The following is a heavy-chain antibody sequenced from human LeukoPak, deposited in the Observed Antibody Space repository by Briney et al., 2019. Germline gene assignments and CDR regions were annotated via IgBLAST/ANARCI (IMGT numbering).Heavy chain of an antibody. Sequence: SETLSLTCAVYGGSFSGYYWSWIRQPPGKGLEWIGEINHSGSTNYNPSLKSRVTISVDTSKNQFSLRLSSVTAADTAVYYCASRGDYGGNVGADYWGQGTLVTVSS. D-gene: IGHD4-23*01. CDR1: GGSFSGYY. J-gene: IGHJ4*02. CDR3: ASRGDYGGNVGADY. CDR2: INHSGST. V-gene: IGHV4-34*01.